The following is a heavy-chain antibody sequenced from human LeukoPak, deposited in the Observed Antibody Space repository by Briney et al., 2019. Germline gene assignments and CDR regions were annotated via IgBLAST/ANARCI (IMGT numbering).Heavy chain of an antibody. CDR2: ISSSSSYI. CDR3: AKDPYYDYVWGSYRYTGYYGMDV. V-gene: IGHV3-21*01. CDR1: GFTFSSYS. D-gene: IGHD3-16*02. J-gene: IGHJ6*02. Sequence: PGGSLRLSCAASGFTFSSYSVNWVRQAPGKGLEWVSSISSSSSYIYYADSVKGRFTISRDNAKNSLYLQMNSLRAEDTAVYYCAKDPYYDYVWGSYRYTGYYGMDVWGQGTTVTVSS.